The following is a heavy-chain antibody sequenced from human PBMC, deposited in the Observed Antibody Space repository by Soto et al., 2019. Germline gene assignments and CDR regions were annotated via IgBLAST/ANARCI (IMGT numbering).Heavy chain of an antibody. CDR1: GGSISSGGYY. J-gene: IGHJ4*02. CDR2: IYYSGST. V-gene: IGHV4-31*03. Sequence: QVQLQESGPGLVKPSQTLSLTCTVSGGSISSGGYYWSWIRQHPGKGLEWIGYIYYSGSTYYNPSLQSRVTISVDTSKNQFSLKLSSVTAADTAVYYCARAGGRADYDYVWGSYPYYFDYWGQGTLVTVSS. D-gene: IGHD3-16*02. CDR3: ARAGGRADYDYVWGSYPYYFDY.